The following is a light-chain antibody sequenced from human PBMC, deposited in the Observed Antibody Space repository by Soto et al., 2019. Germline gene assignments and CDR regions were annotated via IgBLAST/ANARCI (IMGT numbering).Light chain of an antibody. J-gene: IGKJ1*01. V-gene: IGKV3-15*01. CDR1: QSVSSN. CDR3: QQYNNWPPWT. Sequence: EIVMTQSPATLSVSPGERASLSCRASQSVSSNLAWYQYTPGQAPRLLIYGASTRATGIPARFSGSGSGTEFTLNISSLQSEDFAVYYCQQYNNWPPWTLAQGTKVDIK. CDR2: GAS.